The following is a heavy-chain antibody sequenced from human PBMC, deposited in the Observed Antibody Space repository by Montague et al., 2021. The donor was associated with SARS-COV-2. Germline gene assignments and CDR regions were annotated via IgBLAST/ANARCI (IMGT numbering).Heavy chain of an antibody. J-gene: IGHJ4*02. CDR2: ISYDGSNK. D-gene: IGHD5-24*01. CDR3: ARESSIDEKGMGLDY. Sequence: SLRLSCAASGFTFSCYGMHWVRQAPGKGLEWATLISYDGSNKYYADSVKGRFTISRDNSKNTLYLQMSSLRAEDTAVYYCARESSIDEKGMGLDYWGQGTLVTVSS. CDR1: GFTFSCYG. V-gene: IGHV3-30-3*01.